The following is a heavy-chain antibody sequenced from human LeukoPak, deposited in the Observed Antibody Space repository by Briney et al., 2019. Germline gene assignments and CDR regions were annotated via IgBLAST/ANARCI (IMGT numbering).Heavy chain of an antibody. CDR1: GFTFSSYW. CDR2: INSDGSST. V-gene: IGHV3-74*01. CDR3: ASGGLRSFSVDY. J-gene: IGHJ4*02. D-gene: IGHD3-16*01. Sequence: GGSLRLSCVVSGFTFSSYWMHWVRQAPGKGLVWVSHINSDGSSTNYADSVKGRFTISRDNAKNTLYLQMNSLRAEDAAVYYCASGGLRSFSVDYWGQGTLVTASS.